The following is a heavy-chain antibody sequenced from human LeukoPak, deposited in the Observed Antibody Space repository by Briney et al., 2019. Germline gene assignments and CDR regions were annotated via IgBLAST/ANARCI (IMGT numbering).Heavy chain of an antibody. Sequence: PSETLSLTCTVSGGSISSHYWSWIRQPPGKGLEWIGYIYYSGSTNYNPSLKSRVTISVDTSKNQFSLKLSSATAADTAVYYCARGGYYDFGRYYFDYWGQGTLVTVSS. CDR2: IYYSGST. CDR3: ARGGYYDFGRYYFDY. J-gene: IGHJ4*02. CDR1: GGSISSHY. V-gene: IGHV4-59*11. D-gene: IGHD3-3*01.